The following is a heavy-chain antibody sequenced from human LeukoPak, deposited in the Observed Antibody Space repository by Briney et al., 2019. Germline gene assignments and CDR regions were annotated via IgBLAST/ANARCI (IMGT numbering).Heavy chain of an antibody. CDR1: GYTFTSYG. J-gene: IGHJ4*02. D-gene: IGHD3-22*01. CDR2: ISAYNGNT. Sequence: GASVKVSCKASGYTFTSYGISWVRQAPGQGLEWMGWISAYNGNTNYAQKLQGRVTMTTDTSMSTAYMELRSLRSDDTAVYYCARALYYYDSSGYFPLDYWGQGTLVTVSS. V-gene: IGHV1-18*01. CDR3: ARALYYYDSSGYFPLDY.